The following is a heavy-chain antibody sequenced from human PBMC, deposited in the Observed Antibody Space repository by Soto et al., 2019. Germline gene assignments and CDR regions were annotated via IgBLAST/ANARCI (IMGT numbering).Heavy chain of an antibody. CDR2: IYYSGST. D-gene: IGHD3-16*02. V-gene: IGHV4-31*03. CDR3: ARGAMITFGGVIVYYYYYGMDV. CDR1: GGSISSGGYY. Sequence: QVQLQESGPGLVKPSQTLSLTCTVSGGSISSGGYYWSWIRQHPGKGLEWIGYIYYSGSTYYIPSLKSRVTISVDTSKNQFSLQLSSVTAADTAVYYCARGAMITFGGVIVYYYYYGMDVWGQGTTVTVSS. J-gene: IGHJ6*02.